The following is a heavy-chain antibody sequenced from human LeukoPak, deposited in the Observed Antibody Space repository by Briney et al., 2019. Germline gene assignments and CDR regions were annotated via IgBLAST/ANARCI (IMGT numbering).Heavy chain of an antibody. Sequence: GASVKVSCKASGGTFSSYAISWVRQAPGQGLEWMGRIIPILGIANYAQKFQGRVTITADKSTSTAYMELSSLRSEDTAVYYCARDLEYSSSYYSAWGQGTLVTVSS. CDR2: IIPILGIA. D-gene: IGHD6-6*01. CDR3: ARDLEYSSSYYSA. V-gene: IGHV1-69*04. CDR1: GGTFSSYA. J-gene: IGHJ5*02.